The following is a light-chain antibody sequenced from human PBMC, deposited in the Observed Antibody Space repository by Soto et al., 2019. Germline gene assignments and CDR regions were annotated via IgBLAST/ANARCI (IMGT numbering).Light chain of an antibody. J-gene: IGKJ1*01. CDR1: QSVGKY. Sequence: EIVFMKSPDARCLGTEGRSPLSSSASQSVGKYLAWYQQKPGQSPRLLIYGAYTRATGITDRFSGSGSGRDFTLTISRLEPEDFAVYYCQRYGGSPRTIGQVTQVEIK. CDR3: QRYGGSPRT. V-gene: IGKV3-20*01. CDR2: GAY.